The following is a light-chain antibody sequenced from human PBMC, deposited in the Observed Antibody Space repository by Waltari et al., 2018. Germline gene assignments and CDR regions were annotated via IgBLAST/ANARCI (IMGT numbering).Light chain of an antibody. V-gene: IGKV1-5*03. CDR3: KQYITYPWT. Sequence: IQMTQSPSTPSASVGDRVTVTCWASQSVSTSLAWYQQKPGKAPKVLIYKASSLESGVPLRFSGSGSGTEFTLTITSLQPDDVAIYSCKQYITYPWTFGQGTKVEVK. J-gene: IGKJ1*01. CDR2: KAS. CDR1: QSVSTS.